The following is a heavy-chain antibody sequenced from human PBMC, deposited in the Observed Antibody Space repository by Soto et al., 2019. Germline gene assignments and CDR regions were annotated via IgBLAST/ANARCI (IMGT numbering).Heavy chain of an antibody. J-gene: IGHJ6*02. V-gene: IGHV3-30-3*01. CDR3: AREDDYGYRYINYGLDV. CDR2: ISFDGTKK. D-gene: IGHD4-17*01. Sequence: GGSLRLSCAASGFTFNIYALHWVRRAPGKGLEWVAVISFDGTKKYCSDSVKGRFTISRDNLKNTLYLQMNNLRVEDAALYFCAREDDYGYRYINYGLDVWGQGTTVTVSS. CDR1: GFTFNIYA.